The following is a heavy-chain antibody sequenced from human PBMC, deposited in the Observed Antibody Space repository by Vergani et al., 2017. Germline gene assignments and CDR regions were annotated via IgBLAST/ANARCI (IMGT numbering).Heavy chain of an antibody. Sequence: QVQLQESGPGLVKPSQTLSLTCTVSGGSISSGSYYWSWIRQPAGKGLEWIGRIYTSGSTNYNPSLKSRVTISVATSKNQFSLKLSSVTAADTAVYYCARDRDSSSSYYYYGMDVWGQGTTVTVSS. CDR2: IYTSGST. CDR1: GGSISSGSYY. D-gene: IGHD6-13*01. J-gene: IGHJ6*02. CDR3: ARDRDSSSSYYYYGMDV. V-gene: IGHV4-61*02.